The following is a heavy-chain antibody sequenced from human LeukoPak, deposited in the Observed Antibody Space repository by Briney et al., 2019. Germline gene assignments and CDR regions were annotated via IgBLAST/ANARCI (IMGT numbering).Heavy chain of an antibody. J-gene: IGHJ6*02. CDR2: IIPIFGTA. CDR1: GGTFSSYA. V-gene: IGHV1-69*13. D-gene: IGHD3-10*01. CDR3: ANGEFLDDYYYYYYGMDV. Sequence: ASVRVSRKASGGTFSSYAISWVRQAPGQGLEWMGGIIPIFGTANYAQKFQGRVTITADESTSTAYMELSSLRSEDTAVYYCANGEFLDDYYYYYYGMDVWGQEPAVPVSS.